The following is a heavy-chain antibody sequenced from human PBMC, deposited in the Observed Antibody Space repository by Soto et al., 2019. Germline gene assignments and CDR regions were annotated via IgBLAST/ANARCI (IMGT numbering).Heavy chain of an antibody. Sequence: QVQLQESGPGLVKPSQTLSLTCTVSGGSISSGGYYWSRIRQHPGKGLEWIGYIYYSGSTYYNPSLKSRVTISVDSSKNQFALKLSSVTAADTAVNYCARVCGGDCHNGMDVWGQGTTVTVSS. V-gene: IGHV4-31*03. CDR3: ARVCGGDCHNGMDV. J-gene: IGHJ6*02. CDR1: GGSISSGGYY. D-gene: IGHD2-21*02. CDR2: IYYSGST.